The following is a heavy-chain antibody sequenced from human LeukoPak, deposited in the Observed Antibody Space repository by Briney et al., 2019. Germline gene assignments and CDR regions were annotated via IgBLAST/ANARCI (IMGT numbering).Heavy chain of an antibody. D-gene: IGHD3-10*01. J-gene: IGHJ4*02. Sequence: TSQTLSLTCTVSGGSISSGDYYWSWIRHPPGKGLEWIGYIYYSGSTYYNPSLKSRVTISVDTSKNQFSPKLSSVTAADTAVYYCARVLYGSGSYADYWGQGTLVTVSS. CDR2: IYYSGST. CDR3: ARVLYGSGSYADY. CDR1: GGSISSGDYY. V-gene: IGHV4-30-4*08.